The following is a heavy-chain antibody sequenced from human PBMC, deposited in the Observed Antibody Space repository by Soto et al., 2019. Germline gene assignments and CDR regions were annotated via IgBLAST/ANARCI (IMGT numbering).Heavy chain of an antibody. J-gene: IGHJ4*02. Sequence: QVQLVESGGGVVQPGRSLRLSCAASGFTFSSYAMHWVRQAPGKGLEWVAVISYDGSNKYYADSVKGRFTISRDNSKNTLYLQMNSLRAEDTAVYYCAILLLDQFAYWGQGTLVTVSS. CDR3: AILLLDQFAY. CDR1: GFTFSSYA. V-gene: IGHV3-30-3*01. D-gene: IGHD1-1*01. CDR2: ISYDGSNK.